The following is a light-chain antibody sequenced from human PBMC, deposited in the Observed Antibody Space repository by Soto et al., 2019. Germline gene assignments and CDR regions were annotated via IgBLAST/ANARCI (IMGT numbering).Light chain of an antibody. V-gene: IGLV2-23*02. CDR1: NTDVGSYNL. CDR2: EVN. Sequence: QSALTRPASVSGSPGQSITISCTGTNTDVGSYNLVSWYLQHPGKAPKPIIYEVNKRPSGVSNRFSGSKSGNTASLTISGLQAEDEADYYCCSYAGSSTLRVFGTGTKVTVL. CDR3: CSYAGSSTLRV. J-gene: IGLJ1*01.